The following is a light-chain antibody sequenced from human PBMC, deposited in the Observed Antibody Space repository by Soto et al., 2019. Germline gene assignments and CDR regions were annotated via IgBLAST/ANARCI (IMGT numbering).Light chain of an antibody. Sequence: QSALTQPASVSGSPGQSITISCTGTSSDVGGYNYVSWYQQHPGKAPKLVIFDVTKRPSGVPDRFSGSKSGNTASLTISGLRSEDEADYYCCSYGARFGGGTKLTVL. J-gene: IGLJ3*02. CDR3: CSYGAR. V-gene: IGLV2-11*01. CDR1: SSDVGGYNY. CDR2: DVT.